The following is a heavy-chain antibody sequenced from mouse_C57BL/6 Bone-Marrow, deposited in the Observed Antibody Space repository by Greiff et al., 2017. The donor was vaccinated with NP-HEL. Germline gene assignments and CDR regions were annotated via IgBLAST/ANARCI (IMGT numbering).Heavy chain of an antibody. CDR2: IYPGSGHT. D-gene: IGHD1-1*01. CDR3: ATIYYYGRGYYGDY. Sequence: QVQLQQSGAELVRPGASVKLSCKASGYTFTDYYINWVKQRPGQGLEWIARIYPGSGHTSYNEKFKGKATLTAEKSSSTDYMQLSILPSEDSADYFCATIYYYGRGYYGDYWGQGTTLTVSS. CDR1: GYTFTDYY. J-gene: IGHJ2*01. V-gene: IGHV1-76*01.